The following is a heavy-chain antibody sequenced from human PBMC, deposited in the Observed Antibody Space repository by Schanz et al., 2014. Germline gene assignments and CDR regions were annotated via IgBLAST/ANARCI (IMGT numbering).Heavy chain of an antibody. CDR2: ISSSSSYI. CDR1: GFTLSSYA. J-gene: IGHJ6*02. Sequence: VQLVESGGGVVQPGRSLRLSCAASGFTLSSYAMHWVRQAPGKGLEWVSSISSSSSYIYYADSVKGRFTISRDNSENTLYLQMNSLSADDTAVFYCAKGMGYCSGGTCYDYYYYGLDVWGQGTTVTVSS. D-gene: IGHD2-15*01. CDR3: AKGMGYCSGGTCYDYYYYGLDV. V-gene: IGHV3-21*04.